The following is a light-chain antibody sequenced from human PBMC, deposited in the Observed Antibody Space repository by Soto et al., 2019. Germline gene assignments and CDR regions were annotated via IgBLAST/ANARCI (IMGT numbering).Light chain of an antibody. J-gene: IGLJ1*01. Sequence: QSVLTQPRSVSGSPGQSVTISCTGISSDVGAHDHVSWYQQHPGEAPKLLIYNVSKRPSGVPDRFSGSKSGNTASLTISGLQAEDEADYFCCSYAGSYSFVFGAETKLTVL. CDR1: SSDVGAHDH. CDR3: CSYAGSYSFV. V-gene: IGLV2-11*01. CDR2: NVS.